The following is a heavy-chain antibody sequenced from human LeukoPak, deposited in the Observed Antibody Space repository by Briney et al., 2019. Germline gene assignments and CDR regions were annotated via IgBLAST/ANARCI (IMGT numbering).Heavy chain of an antibody. CDR3: AKWSPYGGNPGY. V-gene: IGHV3-23*01. CDR2: ISGSGGST. CDR1: GFNFRSTA. D-gene: IGHD4-23*01. Sequence: GGSLRLSCAASGFNFRSTATTWVRQAPGKGLEWVSAISGSGGSTYYADSVKGRFTISRDNSKDTLYLQMNSLRAEDTAVYYCAKWSPYGGNPGYWGQGTLVTVSS. J-gene: IGHJ4*02.